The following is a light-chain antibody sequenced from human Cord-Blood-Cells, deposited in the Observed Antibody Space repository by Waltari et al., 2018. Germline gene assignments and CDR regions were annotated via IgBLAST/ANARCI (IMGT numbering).Light chain of an antibody. CDR3: SSYTSSSTLYV. J-gene: IGLJ1*01. CDR2: DVR. CDR1: SSDVGGYNY. V-gene: IGLV2-14*01. Sequence: QSALTQPASVSGSPGQSITISCTGTSSDVGGYNYVSCYQPHPGKAPKLMIYDVRNRPSGVSNRFSGSKSGNTASLTISGLQAEDEADYYCSSYTSSSTLYVFGTGTKVTVL.